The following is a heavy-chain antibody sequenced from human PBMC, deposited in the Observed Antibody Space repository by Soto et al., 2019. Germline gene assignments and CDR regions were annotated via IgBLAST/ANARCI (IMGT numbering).Heavy chain of an antibody. V-gene: IGHV5-51*01. CDR3: ARPHQRYHSGRDFGMDV. CDR2: IYPGDSET. CDR1: GYSFTTYW. Sequence: PGESLKISCQGTGYSFTTYWIGWVRQMPGKGLEWMGTIYPGDSETRYSPSFQGQVTFSADKSSATAFLQWSSLKASDSAIYYCARPHQRYHSGRDFGMDVWGQGTTVTVSS. D-gene: IGHD2-15*01. J-gene: IGHJ6*02.